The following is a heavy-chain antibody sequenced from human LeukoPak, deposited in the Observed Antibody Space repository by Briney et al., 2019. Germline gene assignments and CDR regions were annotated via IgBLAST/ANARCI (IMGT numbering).Heavy chain of an antibody. D-gene: IGHD2-15*01. CDR3: GRDRGSGGLLYYFDY. Sequence: GGSLRLSCAASGFTFSSYGMHWVRQAPGKGLEWVAVIWYDGSNKYYADSVKGRFTISRDNAKNSLYLQMNSLRAEDTAGYYCGRDRGSGGLLYYFDYGGQGTLVTVSS. CDR1: GFTFSSYG. V-gene: IGHV3-33*01. CDR2: IWYDGSNK. J-gene: IGHJ4*02.